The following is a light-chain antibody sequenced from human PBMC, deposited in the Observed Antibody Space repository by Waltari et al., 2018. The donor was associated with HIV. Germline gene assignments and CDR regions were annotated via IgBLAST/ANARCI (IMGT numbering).Light chain of an antibody. J-gene: IGLJ1*01. V-gene: IGLV6-57*03. Sequence: NFILTQPHSVSESPGKTVTISCARSSGGIASNSVQWYQQRPGRAPTPGIYEDNQRPSGVPDRLSGSIDSSSNSASLTIYDLKTEDEADYYCQSYDSTNPCIFGTGTRVTVL. CDR3: QSYDSTNPCI. CDR2: EDN. CDR1: SGGIASNS.